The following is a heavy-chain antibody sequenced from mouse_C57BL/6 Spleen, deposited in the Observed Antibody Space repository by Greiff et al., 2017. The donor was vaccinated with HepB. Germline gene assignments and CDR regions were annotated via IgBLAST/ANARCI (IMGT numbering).Heavy chain of an antibody. Sequence: QVQLQQPGAELVKPGASVKVSCKASGYTFTSYWMHWVKQRPGQGLEWIGRIHPSDSDTNYNQKFKGKATLTVDKSSSTAYMQISSLTSEDSAVYYCAGGYGSLYWCFDVWGTGATVTVSS. V-gene: IGHV1-74*01. CDR2: IHPSDSDT. D-gene: IGHD1-1*01. J-gene: IGHJ1*03. CDR3: AGGYGSLYWCFDV. CDR1: GYTFTSYW.